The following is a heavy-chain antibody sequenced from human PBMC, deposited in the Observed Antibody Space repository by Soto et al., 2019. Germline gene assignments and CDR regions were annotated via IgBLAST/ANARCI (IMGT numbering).Heavy chain of an antibody. J-gene: IGHJ1*01. CDR2: INPSGGST. Sequence: GASVKVSCKASGYTLTSYYMHWVRQAPGQGLEWMGIINPSGGSTSYAQKFQGRVTMTRDTSTSTVYMELSSLRSEDTAVYYCARPYPPVCYCSGWLGPYFYYWGQGTAVPVS. CDR3: ARPYPPVCYCSGWLGPYFYY. D-gene: IGHD6-19*01. CDR1: GYTLTSYY. V-gene: IGHV1-46*01.